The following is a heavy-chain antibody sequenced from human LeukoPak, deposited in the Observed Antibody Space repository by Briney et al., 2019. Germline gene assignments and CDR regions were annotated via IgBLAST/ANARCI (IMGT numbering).Heavy chain of an antibody. J-gene: IGHJ4*02. Sequence: SETLSLTCTVSGASISSSSYYWGWIRQPPGQGLEWIGSTHYSGTTYYNPSLKSRVTISVETSQNQFSLKVKSVIAADTAVYYCASTLVRGGSRWVDYFDYWGQGAQVTVSS. CDR3: ASTLVRGGSRWVDYFDY. CDR2: THYSGTT. D-gene: IGHD3-10*01. CDR1: GASISSSSYY. V-gene: IGHV4-39*01.